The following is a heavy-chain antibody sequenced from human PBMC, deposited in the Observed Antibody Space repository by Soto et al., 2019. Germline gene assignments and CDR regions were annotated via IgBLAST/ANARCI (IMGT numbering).Heavy chain of an antibody. D-gene: IGHD3-10*01. CDR2: IFYTGYT. CDR3: ARVKWFGESGFDY. CDR1: GGSISHYH. Sequence: SETLSLTCPASGGSISHYHWSWIRQPPGKGLEWSGYIFYTGYTNYNPSLKSRVTISVDTSKNQFSLNVSSVTAADTAVDYCARVKWFGESGFDYWGQGTLVTVSS. V-gene: IGHV4-59*01. J-gene: IGHJ4*02.